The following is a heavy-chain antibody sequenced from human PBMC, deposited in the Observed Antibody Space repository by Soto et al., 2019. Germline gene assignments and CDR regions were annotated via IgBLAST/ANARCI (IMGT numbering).Heavy chain of an antibody. J-gene: IGHJ5*02. CDR3: ARGPYSSSWYNWFDP. D-gene: IGHD6-13*01. Sequence: QVQLVQSGAEVKKPGASVKVSCRASGYTFTTFAMHWVRQAPGQRLEWMGWINTGNGNTKYSQKFQGRVTITRDTSASTSYMDLSSLRSEDTAVYYCARGPYSSSWYNWFDPWGQGTLVTVSS. CDR1: GYTFTTFA. V-gene: IGHV1-3*04. CDR2: INTGNGNT.